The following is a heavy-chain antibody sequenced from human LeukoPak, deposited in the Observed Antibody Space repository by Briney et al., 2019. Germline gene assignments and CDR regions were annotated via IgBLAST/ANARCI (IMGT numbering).Heavy chain of an antibody. J-gene: IGHJ4*02. CDR2: ISYDGSNK. CDR1: GFTFSSYG. D-gene: IGHD4-17*01. Sequence: GGSLRFSCAASGFTFSSYGMHWVRQAPGKGLEWVAVISYDGSNKYYADSVKGRFTISRDNSKNTLYLQMNSLRAEDTAVYYCAKDSAPAVYGDSYHDRFDYWGQGTLVTVSS. CDR3: AKDSAPAVYGDSYHDRFDY. V-gene: IGHV3-30*18.